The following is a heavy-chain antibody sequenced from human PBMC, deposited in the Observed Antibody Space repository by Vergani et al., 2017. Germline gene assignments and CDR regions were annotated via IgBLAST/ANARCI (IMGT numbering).Heavy chain of an antibody. Sequence: QVQLQQWGAGLLKPSETLSLTCAVYGGSFSGYYWSWIRQPPGKGLEWIGEINHSGSTNYNPSLKSRVTIAVDTSKNQFSLKLSSVTAADTAVYDCARAGESSIAGARNWFDPWGQGTLVTVSS. J-gene: IGHJ5*02. CDR2: INHSGST. V-gene: IGHV4-34*01. CDR3: ARAGESSIAGARNWFDP. CDR1: GGSFSGYY. D-gene: IGHD6-19*01.